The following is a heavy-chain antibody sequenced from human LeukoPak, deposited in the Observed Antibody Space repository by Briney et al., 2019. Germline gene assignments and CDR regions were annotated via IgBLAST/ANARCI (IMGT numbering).Heavy chain of an antibody. V-gene: IGHV1-2*02. CDR3: ARDVQDSGYDY. CDR2: INPNSGGT. Sequence: ASVKVSCKASGYTFTGYYMHWVRQALGQGLEWMGWINPNSGGTSYAQKFQGRVTMTRDTSISTAYMELSRLRSDDTAVYYCARDVQDSGYDYWGQGTLVTVSS. D-gene: IGHD5-12*01. J-gene: IGHJ4*02. CDR1: GYTFTGYY.